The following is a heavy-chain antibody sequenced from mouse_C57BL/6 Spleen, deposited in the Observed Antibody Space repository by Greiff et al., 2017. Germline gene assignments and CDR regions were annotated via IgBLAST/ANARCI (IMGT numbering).Heavy chain of an antibody. CDR3: ATNYYGSSGAMDD. CDR2: IWTGGGT. V-gene: IGHV2-9-1*01. Sequence: QVQLQQSGPGLVAPSQSLSITCTVSGFSLTSYAISWVRQPPGQGLEWLGLIWTGGGTNYNSALKSRLSISKDNSKSQVFLKMNSLQTDDTARYYCATNYYGSSGAMDDWGQGTSVTVSS. J-gene: IGHJ4*01. CDR1: GFSLTSYA. D-gene: IGHD1-1*01.